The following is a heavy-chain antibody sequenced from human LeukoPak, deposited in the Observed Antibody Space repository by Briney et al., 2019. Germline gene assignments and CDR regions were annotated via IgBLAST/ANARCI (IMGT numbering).Heavy chain of an antibody. Sequence: GGSLSLSCAASGFTVRSKYMSWVRQAPGMGLEWVSVIYSGGSTYYADSVKGRFTISRDNSKNTLYFQMNSLRAEDTAVYYCARGDYEKGFDYWGQGTLVTVSS. CDR3: ARGDYEKGFDY. V-gene: IGHV3-53*01. D-gene: IGHD4/OR15-4a*01. CDR1: GFTVRSKY. J-gene: IGHJ4*02. CDR2: IYSGGST.